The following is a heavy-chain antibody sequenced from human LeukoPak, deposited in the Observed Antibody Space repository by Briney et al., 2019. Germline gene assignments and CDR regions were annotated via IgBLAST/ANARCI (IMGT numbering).Heavy chain of an antibody. Sequence: GGSLRLFCAASGFTFSSYAMTWVRQGPGKGLEWVSTIDTRGATFYADSVKGRFTISRDNSKNTLYLQMNSLRDEDTALYYCAKKATVITPGNYFDYWGQGTLVPVSS. CDR3: AKKATVITPGNYFDY. CDR1: GFTFSSYA. D-gene: IGHD4-23*01. V-gene: IGHV3-23*01. CDR2: IDTRGAT. J-gene: IGHJ4*02.